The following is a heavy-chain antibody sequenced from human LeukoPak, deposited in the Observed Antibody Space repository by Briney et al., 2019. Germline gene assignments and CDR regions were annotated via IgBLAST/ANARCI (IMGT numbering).Heavy chain of an antibody. J-gene: IGHJ4*02. CDR1: GGSISSSSYY. D-gene: IGHD6-6*01. Sequence: PSETLSLTCTVSGGSISSSSYYWGWIRQPPGKGLEWIGSIYYSGSTYYIPSLKSRVTISVDTSKNQFSLKLSSVNAADTAVYYCARQLDLGYSSSSEFDYWGQGTLVTVSS. V-gene: IGHV4-39*01. CDR2: IYYSGST. CDR3: ARQLDLGYSSSSEFDY.